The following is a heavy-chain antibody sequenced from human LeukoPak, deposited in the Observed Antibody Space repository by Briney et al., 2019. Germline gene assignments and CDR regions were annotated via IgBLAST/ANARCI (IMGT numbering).Heavy chain of an antibody. V-gene: IGHV3-23*01. CDR1: GFTFSSYA. D-gene: IGHD6-19*01. Sequence: GGSLRLSCAASGFTFSSYAMSSVRQAPGKGLEWVSAISGSGGSTYYADSVKGRITISRDNSKNTLYLQMNSLRAEDTAVYYCAKVDSSGWQPGGAFGIWGQGTMVTVSS. CDR2: ISGSGGST. CDR3: AKVDSSGWQPGGAFGI. J-gene: IGHJ3*02.